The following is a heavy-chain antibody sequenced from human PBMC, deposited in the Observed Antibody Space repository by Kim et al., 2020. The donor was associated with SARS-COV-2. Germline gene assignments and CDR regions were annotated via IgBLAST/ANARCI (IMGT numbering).Heavy chain of an antibody. Sequence: SETLSLTCTVSGGSVSSGSYYWSWIRQPPGKGLEWIGYIYYSGSTNYNPSLKSRVTISVDTSKNQFSLKLSSVTAADTAVYYCARDSWIVVVPAAIHYYYGMDVWGQGTTVTVSS. CDR3: ARDSWIVVVPAAIHYYYGMDV. CDR1: GGSVSSGSYY. D-gene: IGHD2-2*01. V-gene: IGHV4-61*01. CDR2: IYYSGST. J-gene: IGHJ6*02.